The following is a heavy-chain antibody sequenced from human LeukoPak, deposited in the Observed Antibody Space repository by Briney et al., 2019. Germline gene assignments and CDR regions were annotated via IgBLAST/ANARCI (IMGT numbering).Heavy chain of an antibody. J-gene: IGHJ4*02. CDR3: ARRKAWGRQRTYYFDY. Sequence: SETLSLTCTVSGGSISSSSYYWGWIRQPPGKGLEWIGSIYYSGSTYYNPSLKSRVTISVDTSKNQFSLKLSSVTAADTAVYYCARRKAWGRQRTYYFDYWGQGTLVTVSS. D-gene: IGHD7-27*01. V-gene: IGHV4-39*07. CDR2: IYYSGST. CDR1: GGSISSSSYY.